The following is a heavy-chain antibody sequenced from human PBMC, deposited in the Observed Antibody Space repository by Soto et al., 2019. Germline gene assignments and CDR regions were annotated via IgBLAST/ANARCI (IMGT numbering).Heavy chain of an antibody. CDR3: ARGGGSGSSFVGYYYYSLDV. CDR1: GFTFSTYG. D-gene: IGHD1-26*01. V-gene: IGHV3-33*01. CDR2: IWYDGSNN. Sequence: QVQLVESGGGVVQPGRSLRLSCTASGFTFSTYGMHWVRQAPGKGLEWVTVIWYDGSNNYYVDSVKGRFTISRDNSKNTLYLQMNSLRADDTAVYYCARGGGSGSSFVGYYYYSLDVWGQGTTVTVSS. J-gene: IGHJ6*02.